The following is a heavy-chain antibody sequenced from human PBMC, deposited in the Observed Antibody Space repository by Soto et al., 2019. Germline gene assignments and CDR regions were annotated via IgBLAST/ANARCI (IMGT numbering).Heavy chain of an antibody. V-gene: IGHV3-30-3*01. D-gene: IGHD2-2*01. CDR3: ASALPAASDSPIGY. CDR1: GFTFSSYA. CDR2: ISYDGSNK. Sequence: GGSLRLSCAASGFTFSSYAMHWVRQAPGKGLEWVAVISYDGSNKYYADSVKGRFTISRDNSKNTLYLQMNSLRAEDTAVYYCASALPAASDSPIGYWGQGTLVTVSS. J-gene: IGHJ4*02.